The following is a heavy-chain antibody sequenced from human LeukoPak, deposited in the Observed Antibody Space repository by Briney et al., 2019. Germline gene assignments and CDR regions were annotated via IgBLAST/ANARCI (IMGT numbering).Heavy chain of an antibody. J-gene: IGHJ3*01. CDR2: MYNSGST. CDR1: GGSISSSSYY. V-gene: IGHV4-39*02. Sequence: SETLSLTCTVSGGSISSSSYYWGWIRQPPGKGLEWIGSMYNSGSTYYNPSLKSRVTISVDTPENQFSLKLSSVTAADTAIYYCAREGGYGDYIHASDVWGQGTMVTVSS. D-gene: IGHD4-17*01. CDR3: AREGGYGDYIHASDV.